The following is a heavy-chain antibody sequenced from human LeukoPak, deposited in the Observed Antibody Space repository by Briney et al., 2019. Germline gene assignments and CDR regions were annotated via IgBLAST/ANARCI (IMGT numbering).Heavy chain of an antibody. D-gene: IGHD5-12*01. CDR3: APNIVATVNFDY. CDR2: ISSNGGST. J-gene: IGHJ4*02. V-gene: IGHV3-64*01. Sequence: GGSLRLSCAASGFTFSSYAMHWVRQAPGKGLEYVSAISSNGGSTYYANSVKGRFTISRDNSKNTLYLQMNSLRAEDTAVYYCAPNIVATVNFDYWGQGTLVTVSS. CDR1: GFTFSSYA.